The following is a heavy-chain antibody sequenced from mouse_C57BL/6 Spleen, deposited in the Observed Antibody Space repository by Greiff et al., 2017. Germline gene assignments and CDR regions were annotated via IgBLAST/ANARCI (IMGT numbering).Heavy chain of an antibody. V-gene: IGHV1-52*01. CDR3: ARILYSNSFAY. CDR2: IDPSDSET. D-gene: IGHD2-5*01. J-gene: IGHJ3*01. Sequence: QVQLQQPGAELVRPGSSVKLSCKASGYTFTSYWMHWVKQRPIQGLEWIGNIDPSDSETHYNQKFKDKATLTVDKSSSTAYMQLSSLTSEDSAVYYCARILYSNSFAYWGQGTLVTVSA. CDR1: GYTFTSYW.